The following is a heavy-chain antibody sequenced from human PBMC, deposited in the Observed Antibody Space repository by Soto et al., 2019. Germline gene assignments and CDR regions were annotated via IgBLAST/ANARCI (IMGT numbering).Heavy chain of an antibody. D-gene: IGHD2-2*01. Sequence: GSAVKVSCKASGYTFTSYAMHWVRQAPGQRLEWMGWIDTGNGNTKYSQKFQDRITITRDTSARTAYMELNNLRSGDTAVYYCAKDRAHPASSTLYCDQGPLVTVSS. CDR1: GYTFTSYA. V-gene: IGHV1-3*04. CDR2: IDTGNGNT. CDR3: AKDRAHPASSTLY. J-gene: IGHJ4*02.